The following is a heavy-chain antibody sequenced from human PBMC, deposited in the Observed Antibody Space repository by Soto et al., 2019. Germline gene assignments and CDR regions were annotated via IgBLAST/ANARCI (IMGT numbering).Heavy chain of an antibody. CDR2: IIPILDIA. V-gene: IGHV1-69*08. J-gene: IGHJ4*02. D-gene: IGHD2-8*02. CDR1: GGTFTNYT. CDR3: AREGRTVDYWYYFDY. Sequence: QVQLVQSGAEVRKPGSSVNVSCKASGGTFTNYTLSWVRQAPGQGLEWMGRIIPILDIANYALKFQGRVTISADKSTRTVYMELSSLTSEDTAVYYCAREGRTVDYWYYFDYWGQGTLVIVSS.